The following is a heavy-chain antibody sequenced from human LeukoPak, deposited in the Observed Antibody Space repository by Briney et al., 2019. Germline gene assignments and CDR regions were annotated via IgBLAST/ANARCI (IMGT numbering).Heavy chain of an antibody. V-gene: IGHV3-30-3*01. CDR1: GFTFSSYA. Sequence: GGSLRLSCAASGFTFSSYAMHWVRQAPGKGLEWVAVISYDGSNKYYADSVKGRFTISRDNSKNTLYLQMNSLRAEDTAVYYCARVLEYCSSTSCYNYYYYGMDVWGQGTTVTVSS. J-gene: IGHJ6*02. D-gene: IGHD2-2*02. CDR2: ISYDGSNK. CDR3: ARVLEYCSSTSCYNYYYYGMDV.